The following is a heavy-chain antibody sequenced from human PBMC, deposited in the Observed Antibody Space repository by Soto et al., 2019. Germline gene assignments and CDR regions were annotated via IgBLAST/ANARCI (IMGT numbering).Heavy chain of an antibody. D-gene: IGHD3-3*01. V-gene: IGHV3-49*03. Sequence: GGSLRLSCTASGFTFGDYAMSWFRQAPGKGLEWVGFIRSKAYGGTTEYAASVKGRFTISRDDSKSIAYLQMNSLKTEDTAVYYCTRVIFGVVWPAHYYMDVWGKGTTVTVSS. CDR3: TRVIFGVVWPAHYYMDV. J-gene: IGHJ6*03. CDR2: IRSKAYGGTT. CDR1: GFTFGDYA.